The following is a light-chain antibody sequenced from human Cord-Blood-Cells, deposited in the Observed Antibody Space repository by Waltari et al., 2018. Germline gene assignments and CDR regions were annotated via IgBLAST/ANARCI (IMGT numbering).Light chain of an antibody. J-gene: IGLJ1*01. CDR2: YVS. CDR3: SSYTSSSTLYV. V-gene: IGLV2-14*01. CDR1: SRDVGGYNY. Sequence: SALTQPASVSGSPGQSITISCTGTSRDVGGYNYVSWYQQHPGKAPKLMIYYVSNRPSGVSNRFSGSKSGNTASLTISGLQAEDEADYYCSSYTSSSTLYVFGTGTKVTVL.